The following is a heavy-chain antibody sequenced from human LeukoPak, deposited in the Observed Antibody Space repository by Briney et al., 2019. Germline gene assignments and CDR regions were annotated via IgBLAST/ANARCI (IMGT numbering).Heavy chain of an antibody. CDR1: GYTLTELS. J-gene: IGHJ1*01. V-gene: IGHV1-24*01. CDR2: FYPEDGET. Sequence: ASVKVSCKVSGYTLTELSMHWVRQAPGKGLEWMGGFYPEDGETIYAQKFQGRVTMTEDTSTDTAYMELSSLRSEDTAVYYCATAREVVPAAIPLYFQHWGQGTLVTVSS. D-gene: IGHD2-2*01. CDR3: ATAREVVPAAIPLYFQH.